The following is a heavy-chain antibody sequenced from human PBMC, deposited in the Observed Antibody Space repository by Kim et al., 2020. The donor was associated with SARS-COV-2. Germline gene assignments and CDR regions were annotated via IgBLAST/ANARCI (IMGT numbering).Heavy chain of an antibody. D-gene: IGHD3-22*01. J-gene: IGHJ3*02. CDR3: ARDGDSSGSYAFDI. Sequence: GGSLRLSCAASGFTFSSYSMNWVRQAPGKGLEWVSSISSSSSYIYYADSVKGRFTISRDNAKNSLYLQMNSLRAEDTAVYYCARDGDSSGSYAFDIWGQGTMVTVSS. CDR1: GFTFSSYS. V-gene: IGHV3-21*01. CDR2: ISSSSSYI.